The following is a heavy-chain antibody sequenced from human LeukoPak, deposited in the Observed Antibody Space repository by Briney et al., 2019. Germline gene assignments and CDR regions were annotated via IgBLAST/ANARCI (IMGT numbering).Heavy chain of an antibody. D-gene: IGHD5-12*01. CDR2: ISGSGGST. V-gene: IGHV3-23*01. CDR3: ASHSGYDLGAFDI. CDR1: GFTFSSYG. J-gene: IGHJ3*02. Sequence: PGGSLRLSCAASGFTFSSYGMSWVRQAPGKGLEWVSAISGSGGSTYYADSVKGRFTISRDNSKNTLYLQMNSLRAEDTAVYYCASHSGYDLGAFDIWGQGTMVTVSS.